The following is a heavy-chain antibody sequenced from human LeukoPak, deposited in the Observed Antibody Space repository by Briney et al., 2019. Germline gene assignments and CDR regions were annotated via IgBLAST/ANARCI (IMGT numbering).Heavy chain of an antibody. CDR3: AKDGAYCSSTSCYYAFDI. V-gene: IGHV3-23*01. CDR2: ISGSGGST. CDR1: GFTSSSYA. D-gene: IGHD2-2*01. J-gene: IGHJ3*02. Sequence: PGGSLRLSCAASGFTSSSYAMSWVRQAPGKGLEWVSAISGSGGSTYYADSVKGRFTISRDNSKNTLYLQMNSLRAEDTAVYYCAKDGAYCSSTSCYYAFDIWGQGTMVTVSS.